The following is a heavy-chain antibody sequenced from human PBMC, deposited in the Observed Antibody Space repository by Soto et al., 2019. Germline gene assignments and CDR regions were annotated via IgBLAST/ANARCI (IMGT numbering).Heavy chain of an antibody. CDR2: ISYDGSNK. CDR3: ANNWNPDYYYYYGMDV. J-gene: IGHJ6*02. Sequence: PGGSLRLSCAASGFTFSSYGMHWVRQAPGKGLEWVAVISYDGSNKYYADSVKGRFTISRDNAKNSLYLQMNSLRDEDTAVYYCANNWNPDYYYYYGMDVWGQGTTVTVSS. CDR1: GFTFSSYG. V-gene: IGHV3-30*18. D-gene: IGHD1-1*01.